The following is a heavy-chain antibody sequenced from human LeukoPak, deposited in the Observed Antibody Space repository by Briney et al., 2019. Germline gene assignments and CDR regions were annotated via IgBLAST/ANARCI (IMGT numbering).Heavy chain of an antibody. CDR1: GGSINSGGFY. V-gene: IGHV4-31*03. J-gene: IGHJ3*02. D-gene: IGHD2-2*02. CDR3: ARVYHNKSAYDI. Sequence: SETLSLPCTVSGGSINSGGFYWSWIPQPPGKGLEWIGYIYYSGTTYYNPSLQSRVTLSVDTSKKLFSLHLNSVTAADTAVYYCARVYHNKSAYDIWGQGTMVTVSS. CDR2: IYYSGTT.